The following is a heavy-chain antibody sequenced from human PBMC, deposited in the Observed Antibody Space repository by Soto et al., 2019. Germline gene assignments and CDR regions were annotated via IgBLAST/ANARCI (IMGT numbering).Heavy chain of an antibody. CDR2: ISYDGSNK. CDR1: GFTFSSYA. Sequence: GGSLRLSCAASGFTFSSYAMHWVRQAPGKGLEWVAVISYDGSNKYYADSVKGRFTISRDNSKNTLYLQMNSLRAEDTAVYYCARESGPIVATMGEGFDYWGQGTLVTVSS. CDR3: ARESGPIVATMGEGFDY. D-gene: IGHD5-12*01. V-gene: IGHV3-30-3*01. J-gene: IGHJ4*02.